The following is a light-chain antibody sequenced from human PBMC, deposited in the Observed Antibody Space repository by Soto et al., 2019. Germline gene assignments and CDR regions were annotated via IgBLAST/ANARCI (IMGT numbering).Light chain of an antibody. J-gene: IGLJ1*01. CDR1: SSDIGTYNY. CDR3: NSYTSSSTLYV. Sequence: QSALTQPASVSGSPGQSITISCTGTSSDIGTYNYVSWYQQHPGKAPKLMLYEVSNRPSGVSNRVFGSKSGNTASLTISGLXAXXXXDYFCNSYTSSSTLYVFGTGTKVTVL. V-gene: IGLV2-14*01. CDR2: EVS.